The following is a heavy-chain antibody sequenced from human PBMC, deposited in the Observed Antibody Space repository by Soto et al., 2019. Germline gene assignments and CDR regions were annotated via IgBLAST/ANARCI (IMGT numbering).Heavy chain of an antibody. CDR1: VLPVSSNY. CDR2: IYSGADT. CDR3: ARNPFGSGSYMYYGLDV. J-gene: IGHJ6*02. D-gene: IGHD3-10*01. V-gene: IGHV3-53*01. Sequence: PGGSLRLSCQVSVLPVSSNYFIWVRQAPGKGLEWVSVIYSGADTYYLDSVKGRFTMSRDNSKNTLYLQMNSLRAEDTAVYYCARNPFGSGSYMYYGLDVWGQGTTVTVSS.